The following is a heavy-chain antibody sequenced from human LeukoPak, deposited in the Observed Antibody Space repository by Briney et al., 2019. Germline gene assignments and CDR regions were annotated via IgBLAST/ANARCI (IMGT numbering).Heavy chain of an antibody. J-gene: IGHJ3*02. V-gene: IGHV3-21*04. CDR1: GFTFSSYS. CDR3: ARTIFGVTHGFDI. Sequence: GGSLRLSCAASGFTFSSYSMNWVRQAPGKGLEWVSSISSSSTYIYYADSVKGRFTISRDNSKNTLYLQMNSLRAEDTAVYYCARTIFGVTHGFDIWGQGTMVTVSS. D-gene: IGHD3-3*01. CDR2: ISSSSTYI.